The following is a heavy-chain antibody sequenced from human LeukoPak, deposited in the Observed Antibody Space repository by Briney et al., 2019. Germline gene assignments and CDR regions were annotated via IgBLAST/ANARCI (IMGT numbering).Heavy chain of an antibody. D-gene: IGHD1-7*01. CDR1: GGSFSNYY. CDR3: ARRWNYGRNYYIDV. J-gene: IGHJ6*03. Sequence: PSETLSLTCAVYGGSFSNYYWSWIRQPPGKGLEWIGEINDSGRTNYNPSLMSRVTVSVDTSKNQFSLRLTSVTATDTAVYYCARRWNYGRNYYIDVWGNGATVNVSS. CDR2: INDSGRT. V-gene: IGHV4-34*01.